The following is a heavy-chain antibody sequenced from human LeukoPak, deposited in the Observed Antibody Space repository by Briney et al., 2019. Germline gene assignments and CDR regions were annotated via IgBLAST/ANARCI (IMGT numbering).Heavy chain of an antibody. CDR3: ARAFLQTTVPGYRNWFDP. Sequence: GGSLRLSCAASGFTFSSYSMNWVRQAPGKGLEWVSYISSSSSTIYYADSVKGRFTISRDNAKNSLYLQMNSLRAEDTAIYYCARAFLQTTVPGYRNWFDPWGQGTLVTVSS. CDR2: ISSSSSTI. D-gene: IGHD3-9*01. J-gene: IGHJ5*02. V-gene: IGHV3-48*04. CDR1: GFTFSSYS.